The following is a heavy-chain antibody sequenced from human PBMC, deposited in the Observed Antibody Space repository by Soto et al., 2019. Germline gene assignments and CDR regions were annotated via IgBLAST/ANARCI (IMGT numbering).Heavy chain of an antibody. CDR1: GYTFTNYY. CDR3: ARPVGGNYAMDV. Sequence: QVQLVQSGAEVKKPGASVKVSCKASGYTFTNYYMHWVRQAPGQGLEWMGVISPRGGSTSYAEKFQGRVSMTSDTSRTTGYIKLSSLRYEDTAVYYCARPVGGNYAMDVWGQGTTVIVSS. J-gene: IGHJ6*02. CDR2: ISPRGGST. D-gene: IGHD2-15*01. V-gene: IGHV1-46*03.